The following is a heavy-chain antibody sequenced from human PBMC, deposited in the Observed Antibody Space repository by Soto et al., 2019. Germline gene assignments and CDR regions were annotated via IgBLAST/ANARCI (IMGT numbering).Heavy chain of an antibody. CDR1: GYIFTSYW. CDR3: ARHSGHNYDFDY. Sequence: EVQLVQSGAEVKKPGESLRISCKVSGYIFTSYWISWVRQMPGKGLEYMGKIDPSDSYTNYSPAFQGHVTISGDRSTSTVYLQWSSLKASDTGMFYCARHSGHNYDFDYWGQGALVTVSS. CDR2: IDPSDSYT. J-gene: IGHJ4*02. V-gene: IGHV5-10-1*01. D-gene: IGHD5-12*01.